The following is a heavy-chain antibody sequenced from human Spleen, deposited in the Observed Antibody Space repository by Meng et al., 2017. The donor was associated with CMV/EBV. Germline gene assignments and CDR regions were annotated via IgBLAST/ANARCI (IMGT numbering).Heavy chain of an antibody. J-gene: IGHJ6*02. CDR3: ARDYGCSSTSRYPYYYYGMDV. V-gene: IGHV1-18*01. CDR1: GYTFSIYG. Sequence: ASVKVSCKASGYTFSIYGITWVRQAPGQGLEWMGWISAYNGNTNYAQKLQGRVTMTTDTSTSTAYMELRSLRSDDTAVYYCARDYGCSSTSRYPYYYYGMDVWGQGTTVTVSS. CDR2: ISAYNGNT. D-gene: IGHD2-2*01.